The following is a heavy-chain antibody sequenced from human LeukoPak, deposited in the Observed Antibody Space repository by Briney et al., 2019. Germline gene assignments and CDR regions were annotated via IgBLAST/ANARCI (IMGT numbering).Heavy chain of an antibody. CDR1: GFTLSSYS. V-gene: IGHV3-48*02. CDR2: ISSSSNTI. Sequence: GGSLRLSCAASGFTLSSYSMNWVRQAPGKGLEWVSDISSSSNTIYYADSVKGRFTISRDNAKNSLYLQMNSLRDEDTAVYYCARPRYCSGGTCNLDYWGQGTPVTVSS. J-gene: IGHJ4*02. D-gene: IGHD2-15*01. CDR3: ARPRYCSGGTCNLDY.